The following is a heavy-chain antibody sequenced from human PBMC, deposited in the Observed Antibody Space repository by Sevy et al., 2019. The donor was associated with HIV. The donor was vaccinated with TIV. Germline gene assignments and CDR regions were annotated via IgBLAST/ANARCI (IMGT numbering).Heavy chain of an antibody. Sequence: ASVKVSCKVSGYTLTELSIHWVRQAPGKGLEWLGGFDPEDGETIYAQKFRGRVTMTEDTSTDTAYMELSSLRSEDTAVYYCATSPDYYDSSRDAFDIWGQGTMVTVSS. CDR1: GYTLTELS. J-gene: IGHJ3*02. V-gene: IGHV1-24*01. CDR3: ATSPDYYDSSRDAFDI. CDR2: FDPEDGET. D-gene: IGHD3-22*01.